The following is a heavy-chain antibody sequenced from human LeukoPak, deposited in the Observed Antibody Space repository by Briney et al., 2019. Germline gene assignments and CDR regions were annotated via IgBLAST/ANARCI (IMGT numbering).Heavy chain of an antibody. CDR3: ASPYYDILTGYYSDAFDI. CDR1: GYTFTSYG. V-gene: IGHV1-18*01. J-gene: IGHJ3*02. CDR2: ISAYNGNT. D-gene: IGHD3-9*01. Sequence: ASVKVSCKASGYTFTSYGISWVRQAPGQGLEWMGWISAYNGNTNYAQKLQGRVTMTTDTSTSTAYMELRSLRSDDTAVYYCASPYYDILTGYYSDAFDIWGQGTMVTVSS.